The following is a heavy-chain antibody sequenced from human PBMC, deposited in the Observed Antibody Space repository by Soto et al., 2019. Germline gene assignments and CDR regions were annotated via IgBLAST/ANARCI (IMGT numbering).Heavy chain of an antibody. CDR1: GFSLSTYHMG. V-gene: IGHV2-5*02. Sequence: QITLKESGPPLVRPAQTLTLTCDFSGFSLSTYHMGVAWIRQPPGKALEWLALIYWDDDKRYSPSLKDRLAISKDTSSNQVVLTITNMDPGDTATYFCAPAGDYDLLTFDHWGPGTLVTVSS. CDR3: APAGDYDLLTFDH. J-gene: IGHJ4*02. CDR2: IYWDDDK. D-gene: IGHD4-17*01.